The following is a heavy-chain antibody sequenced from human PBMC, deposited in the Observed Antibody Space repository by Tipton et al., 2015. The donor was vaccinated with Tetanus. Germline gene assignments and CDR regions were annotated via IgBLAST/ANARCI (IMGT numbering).Heavy chain of an antibody. CDR3: ARCLDRSGGSCYRFEP. Sequence: TLSLTCTVSGGSISSYYWSWIRQPPGKGLEWIGYIYYSGSTNYNPSLKSRVTISVDTSKNQFSLKLSSVTAADTAVYYCARCLDRSGGSCYRFEPWGHGTLVTVSS. CDR2: IYYSGST. J-gene: IGHJ5*02. CDR1: GGSISSYY. D-gene: IGHD2-15*01. V-gene: IGHV4-59*07.